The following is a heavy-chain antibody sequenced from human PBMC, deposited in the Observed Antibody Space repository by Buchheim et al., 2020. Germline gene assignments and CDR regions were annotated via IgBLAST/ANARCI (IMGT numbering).Heavy chain of an antibody. CDR3: ARGAPLDSSSGMLNFDY. Sequence: QVQLQQWGAGLLKPSETLSLTCAVYGGSFSGYYWSWIRQPPGKGLEWIGEINHSGSTNYNPSLKSRVTISVDTSKNQFSLKRGYVTAADTAVYYCARGAPLDSSSGMLNFDYWGQGTL. CDR2: INHSGST. D-gene: IGHD6-13*01. J-gene: IGHJ4*02. V-gene: IGHV4-34*01. CDR1: GGSFSGYY.